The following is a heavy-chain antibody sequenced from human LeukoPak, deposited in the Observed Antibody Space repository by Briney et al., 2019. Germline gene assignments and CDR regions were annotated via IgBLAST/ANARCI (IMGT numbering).Heavy chain of an antibody. Sequence: GGSLRLSCADSGFTFSNYAMSWVRQAPGKGLEWVSVISGLGGSTYYADSVKGRFAISRDNSKSTLWLQMNSLRADDTAIYYCARDVEARISAAGTFDYWGQGSLVTVSS. J-gene: IGHJ4*02. V-gene: IGHV3-23*01. D-gene: IGHD6-13*01. CDR1: GFTFSNYA. CDR3: ARDVEARISAAGTFDY. CDR2: ISGLGGST.